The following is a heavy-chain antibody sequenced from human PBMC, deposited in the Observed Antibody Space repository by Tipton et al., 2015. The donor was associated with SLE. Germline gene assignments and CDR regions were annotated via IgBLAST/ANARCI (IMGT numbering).Heavy chain of an antibody. Sequence: TLSLTCTVSGGSISRGSYYWSWIRQPAGKGLEWIGRIYTSGSTNYNPSLKSRVTISVDTSKNPFSLKLSSVTAADTAVYYCARDDFWSGREWFDPWGQGTLVTVSS. D-gene: IGHD3-3*01. CDR2: IYTSGST. CDR1: GGSISRGSYY. CDR3: ARDDFWSGREWFDP. J-gene: IGHJ5*02. V-gene: IGHV4-61*02.